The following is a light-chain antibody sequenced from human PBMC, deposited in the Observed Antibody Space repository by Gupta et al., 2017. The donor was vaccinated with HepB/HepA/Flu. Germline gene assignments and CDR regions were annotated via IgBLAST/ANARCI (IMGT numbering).Light chain of an antibody. CDR3: QQSFTKPDT. CDR1: QNIGNY. CDR2: AVS. Sequence: DTQLTQSPSSLSASVGDRVIISCRASQNIGNYLNWYHHKLGKAPKLLIFAVSNLPSGVSSRFSGSGSGTEFSLIINTLQPDDFGTYYCQQSFTKPDTFGGGTKVDIK. V-gene: IGKV1-39*01. J-gene: IGKJ4*01.